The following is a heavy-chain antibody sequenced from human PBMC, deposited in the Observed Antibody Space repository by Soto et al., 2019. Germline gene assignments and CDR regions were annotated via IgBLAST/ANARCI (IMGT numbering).Heavy chain of an antibody. D-gene: IGHD3-22*01. CDR3: ARDRSLSSAYWWLDY. Sequence: QVQLVQSGAEVKKPGASVKVSCKASGYTFTSTWMHWVRQAPGQGLEWMGIINPYGGAATYAEKLQGGVTMTRDTSTATDYMELSSLRSEDTAMYYCARDRSLSSAYWWLDYWGQGTQVTVSS. J-gene: IGHJ4*02. CDR1: GYTFTSTW. CDR2: INPYGGAA. V-gene: IGHV1-46*04.